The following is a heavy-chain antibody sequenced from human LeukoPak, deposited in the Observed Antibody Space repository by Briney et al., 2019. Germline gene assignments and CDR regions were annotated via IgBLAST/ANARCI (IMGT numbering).Heavy chain of an antibody. CDR2: ISSSSSYI. J-gene: IGHJ4*02. Sequence: GGSLRLSCAASGFTFSSYSMNWVRQAPGKGLEWVSSISSSSSYIYYADSVKGRFTISRDNAKNSLYLQMNSLRAEDTAVYYCAREGQLLSSRGFDYWGQGTLVTVSS. V-gene: IGHV3-21*01. CDR3: AREGQLLSSRGFDY. CDR1: GFTFSSYS. D-gene: IGHD2-2*01.